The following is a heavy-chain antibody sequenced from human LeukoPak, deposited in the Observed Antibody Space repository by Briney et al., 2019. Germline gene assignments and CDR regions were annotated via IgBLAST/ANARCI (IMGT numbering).Heavy chain of an antibody. V-gene: IGHV3-73*01. J-gene: IGHJ6*03. CDR2: IRSKVNSYAT. CDR3: AKESSGYSSSWFVDYMDV. D-gene: IGHD6-13*01. Sequence: PGGSLRLSCAASGFTFSGSAMHWVRQASGKGLEWVGRIRSKVNSYATAYAASVKGRFTISRDESKNTAYLEMNSLRAEDTAVYYCAKESSGYSSSWFVDYMDVWGKGTTVTISS. CDR1: GFTFSGSA.